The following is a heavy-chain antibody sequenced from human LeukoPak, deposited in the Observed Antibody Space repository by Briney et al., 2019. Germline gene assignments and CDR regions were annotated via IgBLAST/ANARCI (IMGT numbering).Heavy chain of an antibody. Sequence: PGGSLRLSCTASGFTFGDYAMSWVRQAPGKGLEWVGFIRSKAYGGTTEYAASVKGRFTISRDDSNSIAYLQMNSLKTEDTAVYYCTRVLFVAARGLWFDPWGQGTLVTVSS. V-gene: IGHV3-49*04. J-gene: IGHJ5*02. CDR2: IRSKAYGGTT. CDR1: GFTFGDYA. CDR3: TRVLFVAARGLWFDP. D-gene: IGHD6-13*01.